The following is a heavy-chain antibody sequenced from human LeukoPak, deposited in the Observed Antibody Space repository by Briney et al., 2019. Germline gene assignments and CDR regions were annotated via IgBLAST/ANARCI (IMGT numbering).Heavy chain of an antibody. D-gene: IGHD5-18*01. CDR3: ARALDTAMVTSIGY. CDR2: IWYDGSNK. CDR1: GFTFSSYG. Sequence: GGSLRLSCAASGFTFSSYGMHWVRQAPGKGLEWVAVIWYDGSNKYYADSVKGRFTISRDNSKNTLYLQMNSLRAEDTAVYYCARALDTAMVTSIGYWGQGTQVTVSS. J-gene: IGHJ4*02. V-gene: IGHV3-33*01.